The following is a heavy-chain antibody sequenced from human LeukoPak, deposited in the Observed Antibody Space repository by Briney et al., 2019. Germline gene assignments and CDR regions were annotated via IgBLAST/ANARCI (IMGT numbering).Heavy chain of an antibody. CDR1: GGSISRGGYY. CDR2: IYYSGST. Sequence: PSQTLSLTCTVSGGSISRGGYYWSWIRQHPGKGLEWIGYIYYSGSTYYNPSLKSRVTISVDTSKNQFSLKLSSVTAADTAVYYCAREVFWSGLVPWGQGTLVTVSS. J-gene: IGHJ5*02. CDR3: AREVFWSGLVP. V-gene: IGHV4-31*03. D-gene: IGHD3-3*01.